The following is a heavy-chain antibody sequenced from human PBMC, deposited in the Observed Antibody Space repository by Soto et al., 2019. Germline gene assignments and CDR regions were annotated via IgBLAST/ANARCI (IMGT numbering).Heavy chain of an antibody. V-gene: IGHV1-69*13. CDR2: IIPIFGTA. J-gene: IGHJ6*02. CDR1: GGTFSSYA. CDR3: ARKMVRGVHYYYYGMDV. D-gene: IGHD3-10*01. Sequence: SVKVSCKASGGTFSSYAISWVRQAPGQGLEWMGGIIPIFGTANYAQKFQGRVTITADESTSTAYMELSSLRSEDTAVYYCARKMVRGVHYYYYGMDVWGQGTTVTVSS.